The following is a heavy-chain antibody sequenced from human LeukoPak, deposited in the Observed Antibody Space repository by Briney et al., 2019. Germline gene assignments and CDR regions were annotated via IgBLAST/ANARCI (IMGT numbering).Heavy chain of an antibody. J-gene: IGHJ4*02. CDR1: GFIFSNYW. Sequence: GGSLRLSCAASGFIFSNYWMTWVRQAPGKGLEWVANIRGDGYEKHFADSVKGRFTISRDNARNSVDLQMNNLRAEDTAVFYCVRNGDYYRLDYWGQGTLVTVSS. CDR2: IRGDGYEK. V-gene: IGHV3-7*01. CDR3: VRNGDYYRLDY. D-gene: IGHD2-21*02.